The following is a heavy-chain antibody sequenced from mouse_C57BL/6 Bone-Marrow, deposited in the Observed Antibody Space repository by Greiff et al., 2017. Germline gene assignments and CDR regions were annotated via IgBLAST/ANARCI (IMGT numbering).Heavy chain of an antibody. CDR3: TGYGPSWENAMDY. D-gene: IGHD4-1*01. CDR2: ISSGGEYI. V-gene: IGHV5-9-1*02. CDR1: GFTFSSYA. Sequence: EVQLVESGEGLVKPGGSLKLSCAASGFTFSSYAMSWVRQTPEKRLEWVAYISSGGEYIYYADTVKGRFTISRDNARNTLYLQMSSLKSEDTAMYYCTGYGPSWENAMDYWGQGTSVTVSS. J-gene: IGHJ4*01.